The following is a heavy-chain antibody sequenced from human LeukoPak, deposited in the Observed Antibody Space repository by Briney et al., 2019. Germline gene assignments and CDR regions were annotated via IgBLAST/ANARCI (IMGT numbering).Heavy chain of an antibody. Sequence: PGRSLSLSCVASGFTISTYAMNWVRQAPGKGLEWVSYISISGSTIYYADSAKGRFTSSRDIPKTSLYRQMNSLPGEDRAVYYCSRGGGTNWDLDFWGQGNLVTVSS. CDR1: GFTISTYA. J-gene: IGHJ4*02. D-gene: IGHD1-1*01. CDR2: ISISGSTI. V-gene: IGHV3-48*01. CDR3: SRGGGTNWDLDF.